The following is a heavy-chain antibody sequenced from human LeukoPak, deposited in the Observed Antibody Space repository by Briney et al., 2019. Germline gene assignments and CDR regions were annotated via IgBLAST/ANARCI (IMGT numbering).Heavy chain of an antibody. CDR2: ISSSSSYI. J-gene: IGHJ4*02. CDR1: GYSISTGYY. D-gene: IGHD6-13*01. Sequence: ETLSLTFTVSGYSISTGYYWDWIRQPPGKGLEWVSSISSSSSYIYYADSVKGRFTISRDNAKNSLYLQMNSLRAEDTAVYYCATDSSSLPPYFDYWGQGTLVTVSS. CDR3: ATDSSSLPPYFDY. V-gene: IGHV3-21*01.